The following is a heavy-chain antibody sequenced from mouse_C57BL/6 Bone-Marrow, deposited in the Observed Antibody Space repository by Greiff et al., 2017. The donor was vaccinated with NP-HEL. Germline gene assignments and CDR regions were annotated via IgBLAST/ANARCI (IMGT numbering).Heavy chain of an antibody. Sequence: EVQRVESGGGLVQPGGSLSLSCAASGFTFTDYYMSWVRQPPGKALEWLGFIRNKANGYTTEYSASVKGRFTISRDNSQSILYLQMNALGAEDSATYYCARYIRTFFDYWGQGTTLTVSS. CDR3: ARYIRTFFDY. CDR1: GFTFTDYY. V-gene: IGHV7-3*01. CDR2: IRNKANGYTT. J-gene: IGHJ2*01.